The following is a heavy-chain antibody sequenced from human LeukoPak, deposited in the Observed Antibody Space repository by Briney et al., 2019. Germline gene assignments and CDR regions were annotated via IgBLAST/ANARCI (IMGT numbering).Heavy chain of an antibody. CDR2: IYHSGST. CDR1: GYSISSGYY. D-gene: IGHD2-2*01. J-gene: IGHJ4*02. Sequence: SETLSLTCVVSGYSISSGYYWGWIRQPPGKGLEWIGSIYHSGSTYYNPSLKSRVTISVDTSKNQFSLKLSSVTAADTAVYYCARYLPAAILFDYWGQGTLVTVSS. V-gene: IGHV4-38-2*01. CDR3: ARYLPAAILFDY.